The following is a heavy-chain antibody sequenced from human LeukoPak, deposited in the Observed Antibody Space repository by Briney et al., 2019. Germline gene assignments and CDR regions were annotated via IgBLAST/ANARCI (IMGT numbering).Heavy chain of an antibody. D-gene: IGHD2-2*01. V-gene: IGHV1-24*01. J-gene: IGHJ6*03. CDR3: ATDSSCSSTSCPPAYYYYYVDV. CDR2: FDPEDGET. CDR1: GYTLTELS. Sequence: ASVKVSCKVSGYTLTELSMHWVRQAPGKGLEWMGGFDPEDGETIYAQKFQGRVTMTEDTSTDTAYMELSSLRSEDTAVYYCATDSSCSSTSCPPAYYYYYVDVWGKGTTVTVSS.